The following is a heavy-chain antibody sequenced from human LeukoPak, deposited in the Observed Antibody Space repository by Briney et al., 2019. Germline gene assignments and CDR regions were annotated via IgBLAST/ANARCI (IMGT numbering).Heavy chain of an antibody. CDR2: IYPGDSDT. D-gene: IGHD2-2*01. CDR1: GYSFTSYW. V-gene: IGHV5-51*01. CDR3: ARRYCSSTSCYFDY. Sequence: GESRKISCKGSGYSFTSYWIVWVRQMPGKGLEWMGIIYPGDSDTRYSPSFQGQVTISADKSISTAYLQWSSLKASDTAMYYCARRYCSSTSCYFDYWGQGTLVTVSS. J-gene: IGHJ4*02.